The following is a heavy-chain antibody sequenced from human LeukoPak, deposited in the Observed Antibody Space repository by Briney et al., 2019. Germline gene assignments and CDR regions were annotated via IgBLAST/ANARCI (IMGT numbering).Heavy chain of an antibody. CDR2: INPSGGST. Sequence: GASVTVSCTASGYTFTSYYMHWVRQAPGQGLEWMGIINPSGGSTSYAQKFQGRVTMTRDTSTSTVYMELSSLRSEDTAVYYCARDPCGGDCYKDYWGQGTLVTVSS. D-gene: IGHD2-21*02. CDR3: ARDPCGGDCYKDY. V-gene: IGHV1-46*01. CDR1: GYTFTSYY. J-gene: IGHJ4*02.